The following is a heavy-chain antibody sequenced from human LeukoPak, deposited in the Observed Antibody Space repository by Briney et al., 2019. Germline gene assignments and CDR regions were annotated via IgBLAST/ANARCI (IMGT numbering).Heavy chain of an antibody. CDR3: ARLSRGSSAGFDY. D-gene: IGHD6-6*01. CDR1: GGSISSYY. J-gene: IGHJ4*02. Sequence: SETLSLTCTVSGGSISSYYWSWIRQPPGKGLEWIGYIYYSGSSNYNPSLKSRVTISVDTSKNQFSLRVNSVTTADTAAYFCARLSRGSSAGFDYWGQGILVTVSS. V-gene: IGHV4-59*01. CDR2: IYYSGSS.